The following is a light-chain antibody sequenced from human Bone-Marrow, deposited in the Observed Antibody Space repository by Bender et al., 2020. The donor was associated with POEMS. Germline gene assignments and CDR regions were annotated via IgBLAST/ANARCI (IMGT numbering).Light chain of an antibody. J-gene: IGLJ1*01. Sequence: HSALTQPASVSGSPGQSITISCTGTNSDVGNYNLVSWYRQYPGKAPQLIIYEVKKRPSGISNRFSGSRSGITAYLTIAGLQPEDEADYYCCSFTADRTYVFGTETKVIV. CDR3: CSFTADRTYV. V-gene: IGLV2-23*02. CDR2: EVK. CDR1: NSDVGNYNL.